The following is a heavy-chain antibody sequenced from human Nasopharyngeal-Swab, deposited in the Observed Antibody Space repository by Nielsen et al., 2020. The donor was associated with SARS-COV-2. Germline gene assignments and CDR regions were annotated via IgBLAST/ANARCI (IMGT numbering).Heavy chain of an antibody. V-gene: IGHV1-2*04. D-gene: IGHD5/OR15-5a*01. CDR1: GYTFTGYY. Sequence: ASVKVFCRASGYTFTGYYMHWVRQAPGQGLEWMGWINPNSGGTNYAQKFQGWVTMTRGTSISTAYMELSRLRSDDTAVYYCARDLGAGDSVSNKYYYYYGMDVWGQGTTVTVSS. CDR2: INPNSGGT. CDR3: ARDLGAGDSVSNKYYYYYGMDV. J-gene: IGHJ6*02.